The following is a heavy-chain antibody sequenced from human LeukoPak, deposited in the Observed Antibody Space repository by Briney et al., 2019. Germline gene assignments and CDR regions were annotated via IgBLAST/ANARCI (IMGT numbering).Heavy chain of an antibody. CDR2: IIPILGIA. CDR1: GGTFSSYA. CDR3: ARTFQEGMVRGVPFDY. V-gene: IGHV1-69*04. J-gene: IGHJ4*02. Sequence: SVKVSCKASGGTFSSYAISWVRQAPGQGLEWMGRIIPILGIANYAQKFQDRVTITADKSTSTAYMELSSLRSEDTAVYYCARTFQEGMVRGVPFDYWGQGTLVTVSS. D-gene: IGHD3-10*01.